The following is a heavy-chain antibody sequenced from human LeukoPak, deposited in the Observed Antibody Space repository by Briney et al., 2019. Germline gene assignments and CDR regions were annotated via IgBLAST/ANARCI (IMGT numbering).Heavy chain of an antibody. CDR2: INPNSGGT. D-gene: IGHD4-17*01. J-gene: IGHJ4*02. Sequence: ASVEVSCKTSGYTFTDYYMNWVRQAPGQGLEWMGWINPNSGGTNYAQKFQGRVTMTRDTSISTAYMELSRLRSDDTAVYYCARARYGVVWDWGQGTLVTVSS. CDR3: ARARYGVVWD. V-gene: IGHV1-2*02. CDR1: GYTFTDYY.